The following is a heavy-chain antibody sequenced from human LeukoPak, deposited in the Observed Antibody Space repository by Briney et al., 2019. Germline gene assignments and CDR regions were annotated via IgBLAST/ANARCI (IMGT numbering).Heavy chain of an antibody. V-gene: IGHV3-21*01. D-gene: IGHD6-6*01. CDR1: GFTFSSYS. Sequence: GGSLILSCAASGFTFSSYSMNWVRQAPGKGLEWVSSISSSSSYIYYADSVKGRFTISRDNAKNSLYLQMNSLRAEDTAVYYCAREGGYSSSLDAFDIWGQGAMVTVSS. J-gene: IGHJ3*02. CDR3: AREGGYSSSLDAFDI. CDR2: ISSSSSYI.